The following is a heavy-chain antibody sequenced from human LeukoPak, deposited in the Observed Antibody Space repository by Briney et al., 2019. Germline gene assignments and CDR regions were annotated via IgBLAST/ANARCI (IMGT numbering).Heavy chain of an antibody. D-gene: IGHD1-26*01. CDR1: GYTLTELS. CDR3: ARDHVRGWD. V-gene: IGHV1-24*01. Sequence: ASVKVSCTVSGYTLTELSMHWVRQAPGKGLEWMGGFDPEDGETIYAQKFQGRVTMTRDTSTSTVYMELSSLRSEDTAVYYCARDHVRGWDWGQGTLVTVSS. CDR2: FDPEDGET. J-gene: IGHJ1*01.